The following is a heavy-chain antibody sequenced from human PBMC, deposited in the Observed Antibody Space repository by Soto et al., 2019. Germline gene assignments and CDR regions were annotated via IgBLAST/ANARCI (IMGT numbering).Heavy chain of an antibody. CDR1: GGSISSGGYY. J-gene: IGHJ4*02. Sequence: SETLSLTCTVSGGSISSGGYYWSWIRQHPGKGLEWIGYIYYSGSTYYNPSLKSRVTISVDTSKNQFSLKLSSVTAADTAVYYCARETPGYYGSGSYYRRINDYWGQGTLVTVSS. CDR2: IYYSGST. CDR3: ARETPGYYGSGSYYRRINDY. V-gene: IGHV4-31*03. D-gene: IGHD3-10*01.